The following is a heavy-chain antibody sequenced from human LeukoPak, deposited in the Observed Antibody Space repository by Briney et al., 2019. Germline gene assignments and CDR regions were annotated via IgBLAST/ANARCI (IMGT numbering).Heavy chain of an antibody. CDR2: INPSGGST. CDR3: ARDSGTVTPMNAEYFQH. Sequence: ASVKLSCKASGYTFNSYDMHWVPQAPGQRLELIEIINPSGGSTSYAQKFEGRITMTRDTSTSTVYMELSSLRSEDTAVYYCARDSGTVTPMNAEYFQHWGQGTLVTVSS. V-gene: IGHV1-46*02. D-gene: IGHD4-17*01. CDR1: GYTFNSYD. J-gene: IGHJ1*01.